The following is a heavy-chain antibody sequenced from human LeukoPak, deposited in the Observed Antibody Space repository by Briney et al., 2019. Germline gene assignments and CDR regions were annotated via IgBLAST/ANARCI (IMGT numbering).Heavy chain of an antibody. CDR1: GGSFSGYY. CDR3: ARPHRFRYYYDSSGYYYDY. V-gene: IGHV4-34*01. J-gene: IGHJ4*02. D-gene: IGHD3-22*01. Sequence: PSETLSLTCAVYGGSFSGYYWSWIRQPPGKGLEWIGEINHSGSTNYNPSLKSRVTISVDTSKNQFSLKLSSVTAADTAVYYCARPHRFRYYYDSSGYYYDYWGQGTLVTVSS. CDR2: INHSGST.